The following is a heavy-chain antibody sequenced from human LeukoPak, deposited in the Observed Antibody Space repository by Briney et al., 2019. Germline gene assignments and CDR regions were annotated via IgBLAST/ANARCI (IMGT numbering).Heavy chain of an antibody. CDR3: AKSPGVRRDYYYYYMDV. CDR2: ISGSGGST. J-gene: IGHJ6*03. Sequence: GGSLRLSCVVSGFTFSTFTMNWVRQAPGKGLEWVSAISGSGGSTYYADSVKGRFTISRDNSKNTLYLQMNSLRAEDTAVYYCAKSPGVRRDYYYYYMDVWGKGTTVTVSS. D-gene: IGHD1-14*01. V-gene: IGHV3-23*01. CDR1: GFTFSTFT.